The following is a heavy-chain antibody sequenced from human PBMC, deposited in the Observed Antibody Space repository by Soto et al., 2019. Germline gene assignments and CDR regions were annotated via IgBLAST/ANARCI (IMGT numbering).Heavy chain of an antibody. Sequence: SETLSLTCTVSGGSIGTYYWSWIRQPPGKGLEWIGYIYYSGSTNYNPSLKSRVTISVDTSKNQFSLKLNSMTAADTAVYYCARHNYGSGSTYFDYWGQGTLVTSPQ. CDR3: ARHNYGSGSTYFDY. D-gene: IGHD3-10*01. J-gene: IGHJ4*02. CDR2: IYYSGST. CDR1: GGSIGTYY. V-gene: IGHV4-59*08.